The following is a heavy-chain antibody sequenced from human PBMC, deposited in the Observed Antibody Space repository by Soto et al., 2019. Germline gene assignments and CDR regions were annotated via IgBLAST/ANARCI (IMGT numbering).Heavy chain of an antibody. D-gene: IGHD1-26*01. J-gene: IGHJ4*02. Sequence: EVQLVESGGALVQPGGSLRLSCGASGFTFRDYFMTWVRQAPGKGLEWVANINQDGSQRHYVDSVRGRFTTSRDNAKTSLHLEMNSLRVEDTAVYFCAGGAGWEQEYWGQGTLVTVS. CDR1: GFTFRDYF. V-gene: IGHV3-7*05. CDR2: INQDGSQR. CDR3: AGGAGWEQEY.